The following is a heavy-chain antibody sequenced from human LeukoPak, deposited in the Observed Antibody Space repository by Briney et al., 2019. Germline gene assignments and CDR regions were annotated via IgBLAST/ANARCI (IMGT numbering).Heavy chain of an antibody. D-gene: IGHD6-6*01. J-gene: IGHJ4*02. CDR3: ASGRAAHLFDY. CDR2: IKQDGSEA. V-gene: IGHV3-7*01. CDR1: GFTFSTHW. Sequence: AGGSLRLSCAASGFTFSTHWMMWCRRAPGRGLLGVANIKQDGSEAYYVDSVKGRFTISGDNAKNSLYLQMNSLRAEDTAVYYCASGRAAHLFDYWGQGTLVTVSS.